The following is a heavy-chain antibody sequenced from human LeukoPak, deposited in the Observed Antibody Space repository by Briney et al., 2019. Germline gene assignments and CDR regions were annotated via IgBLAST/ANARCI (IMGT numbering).Heavy chain of an antibody. CDR3: ARRVYDSSGYVLYYFDY. CDR2: INHSGST. D-gene: IGHD3-22*01. V-gene: IGHV4-34*01. Sequence: SETLSLTCAVYGGSFSGYYWSWIRQLPGKGLEWIGEINHSGSTNYNPSLKSRVTISVDTSKNQFSLKLSSVTAADTAVYYCARRVYDSSGYVLYYFDYWGQGTLVTVSS. CDR1: GGSFSGYY. J-gene: IGHJ4*02.